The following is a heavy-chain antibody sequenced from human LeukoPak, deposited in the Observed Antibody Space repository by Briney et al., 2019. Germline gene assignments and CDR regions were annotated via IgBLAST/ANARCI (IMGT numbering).Heavy chain of an antibody. V-gene: IGHV3-30*04. J-gene: IGHJ4*02. CDR2: ISFDGSNK. Sequence: GGSLRLSCAASGFTFSSYAMHWVRQARGKGLEWVAFISFDGSNKYYADSVKGRFTISRDNSKNTLYLQMNSLRAEDTAVYYCARESGSSGYHPDYWGQGTLVTVSA. D-gene: IGHD3-22*01. CDR1: GFTFSSYA. CDR3: ARESGSSGYHPDY.